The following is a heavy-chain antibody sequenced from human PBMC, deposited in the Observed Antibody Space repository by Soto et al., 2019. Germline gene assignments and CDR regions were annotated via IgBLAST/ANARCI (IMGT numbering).Heavy chain of an antibody. D-gene: IGHD2-2*01. CDR2: INHSGST. V-gene: IGHV4-34*01. CDR3: ARVRVVPADPDQYFDY. J-gene: IGHJ4*02. Sequence: PSETLSLTCAVYGGSFSGYYWSWIRQPPGKGLEWIGEINHSGSTNYNPSLKSRVTISVDTSKNQFSLKLSSVTAADTAVYYCARVRVVPADPDQYFDYWGQGTLVTVS. CDR1: GGSFSGYY.